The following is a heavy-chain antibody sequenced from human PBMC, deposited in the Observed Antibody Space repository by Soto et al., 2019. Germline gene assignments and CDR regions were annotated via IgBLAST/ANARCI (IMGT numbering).Heavy chain of an antibody. CDR2: ITSDGKSK. V-gene: IGHV3-74*01. CDR1: GFNFSNHW. J-gene: IGHJ5*02. D-gene: IGHD2-21*02. CDR3: ARESGDWPLNWFDP. Sequence: GGSLRLSRAASGFNFSNHWMHWVRQRPAEGLVWVSRITSDGKSKAYAESVKGRFAISRDNAKNTLYLQMNGLTAEDTAVYYCARESGDWPLNWFDPWGQGTLVTVSS.